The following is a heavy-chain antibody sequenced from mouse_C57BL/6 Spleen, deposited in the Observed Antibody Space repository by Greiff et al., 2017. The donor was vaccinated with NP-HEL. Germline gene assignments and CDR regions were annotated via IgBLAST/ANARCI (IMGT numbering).Heavy chain of an antibody. D-gene: IGHD4-1*01. V-gene: IGHV3-6*01. J-gene: IGHJ2*01. CDR1: GYSITSGYY. Sequence: EVHLVESGPGLVKPSQSLSLTCSVTGYSITSGYYWNWIRQFPGNKLEWMGYISYDGSNNYNPSLKNRISITRDTSKNQFFLKLNSVTTEDTATYYCARAGRVFDYWGQGTTLTVSS. CDR2: ISYDGSN. CDR3: ARAGRVFDY.